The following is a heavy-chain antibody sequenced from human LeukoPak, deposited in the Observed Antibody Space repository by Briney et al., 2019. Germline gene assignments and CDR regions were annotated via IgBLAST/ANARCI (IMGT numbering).Heavy chain of an antibody. V-gene: IGHV3-21*01. D-gene: IGHD3-9*01. Sequence: GGSLRLSCAASGFTFSSYEMNWVRQAPGKGLEWVSSISSSSSYIYYADSVKGRFTISRDNAKNSLYLQMNSLRAEDTAVYYCARNDILTGYYNDAFDIWGQGTMVTVSS. CDR2: ISSSSSYI. CDR3: ARNDILTGYYNDAFDI. J-gene: IGHJ3*02. CDR1: GFTFSSYE.